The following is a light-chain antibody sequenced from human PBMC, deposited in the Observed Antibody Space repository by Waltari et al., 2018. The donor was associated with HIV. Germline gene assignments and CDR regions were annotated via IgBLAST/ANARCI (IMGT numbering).Light chain of an antibody. CDR1: SSNIGAGYG. CDR3: QSYDSSLSGSL. CDR2: LDA. J-gene: IGLJ3*02. Sequence: QSVLTQPPSVSGAPGQRVTISCTGSSSNIGAGYGVHWYQQFPGTAPKLLIYLDARRPSGVPDRFSVSKSGTSASLAITGLQPEDEAEYYCQSYDSSLSGSLFGGGTKLTVL. V-gene: IGLV1-40*01.